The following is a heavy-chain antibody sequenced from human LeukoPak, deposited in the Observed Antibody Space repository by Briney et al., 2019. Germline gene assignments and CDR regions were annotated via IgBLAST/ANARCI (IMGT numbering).Heavy chain of an antibody. CDR2: INPNSGGT. CDR1: GYTFTGYY. CDR3: ARGGYCSGGSCYGGFQH. J-gene: IGHJ1*01. D-gene: IGHD2-15*01. V-gene: IGHV1-2*02. Sequence: GASVKVSCMASGYTFTGYYMHWVRQAPGQGLEWMGWINPNSGGTNYAQKFQGRVTMTRDTSISTAYMELSRLRSDDTAVYYCARGGYCSGGSCYGGFQHWGQGTLVTVSS.